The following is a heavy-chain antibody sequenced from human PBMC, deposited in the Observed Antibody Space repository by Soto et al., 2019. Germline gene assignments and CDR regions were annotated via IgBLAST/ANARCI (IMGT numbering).Heavy chain of an antibody. D-gene: IGHD3-10*01. CDR2: INHSGST. Sequence: QVQLQQWGAGLLKPSETLSLTCAVYGGSFSGYYWSWILQPPGKGLEWIGEINHSGSTNYTPSLKSRVTISVDTSKNQFSLKLSSVPAADTAVYYCARGITMVRGVRPFDYWGQGTLVTVSS. CDR1: GGSFSGYY. V-gene: IGHV4-34*01. J-gene: IGHJ4*02. CDR3: ARGITMVRGVRPFDY.